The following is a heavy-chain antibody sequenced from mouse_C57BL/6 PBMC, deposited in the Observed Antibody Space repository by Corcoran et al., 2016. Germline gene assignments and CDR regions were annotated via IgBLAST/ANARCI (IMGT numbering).Heavy chain of an antibody. J-gene: IGHJ4*01. V-gene: IGHV9-3*01. D-gene: IGHD2-1*01. CDR3: SRGGHYCNIYSAMDY. CDR2: INTYSGVT. Sequence: QIQLVQSGPELKKPGETVKISCKDSGYTFTTYGMSWVKQDPGKGLKWMGWINTYSGVTTYADDFKGRFAFSLETSASTAYLQIKNLKNEDTATYFCSRGGHYCNIYSAMDYFCQGTSFTVSS. CDR1: GYTFTTYG.